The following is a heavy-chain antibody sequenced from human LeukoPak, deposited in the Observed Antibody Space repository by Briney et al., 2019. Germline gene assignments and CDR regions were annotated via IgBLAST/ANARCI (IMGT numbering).Heavy chain of an antibody. J-gene: IGHJ4*02. V-gene: IGHV3-48*03. Sequence: GGSLRLSCAASGFIFRSDEMNWVRQAPGKGLEWVSYISSSGRTIYYADSVKGRFTISRDNAKNSLYLQMNSLRAEDTAVYYCASGGIPAAIADYWGQGTLVTVSS. CDR3: ASGGIPAAIADY. CDR1: GFIFRSDE. CDR2: ISSSGRTI. D-gene: IGHD2-2*01.